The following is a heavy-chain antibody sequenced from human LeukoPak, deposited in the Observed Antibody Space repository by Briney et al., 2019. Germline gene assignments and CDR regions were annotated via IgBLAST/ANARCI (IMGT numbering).Heavy chain of an antibody. J-gene: IGHJ4*02. D-gene: IGHD3-22*01. Sequence: PGGSLRISCAASGFTFADYGMSWVRQAPGKELERVSGITGNGGSVGYADAMKGRFTVSRDNAKNSLYLQMNSLRDEDTALYYCARDHVGSGYYYFDSWGQGTLVIVSS. CDR3: ARDHVGSGYYYFDS. CDR1: GFTFADYG. CDR2: ITGNGGSV. V-gene: IGHV3-20*04.